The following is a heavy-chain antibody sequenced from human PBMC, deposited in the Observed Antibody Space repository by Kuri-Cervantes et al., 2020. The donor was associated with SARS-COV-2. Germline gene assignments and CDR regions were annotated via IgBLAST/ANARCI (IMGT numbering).Heavy chain of an antibody. CDR3: TATYYYFSSGYFFPDH. D-gene: IGHD3-22*01. V-gene: IGHV3-49*04. CDR1: GFTFSSYA. CDR2: IRTEGSGGTT. Sequence: GESLKISCAASGFTFSSYAMSWVRQAPGKGPECIGFIRTEGSGGTTEYAASVTGRFTISRDDSKSLAYLQMNSLKTEDTAIYYCTATYYYFSSGYFFPDHWGRGTLVTVSS. J-gene: IGHJ5*02.